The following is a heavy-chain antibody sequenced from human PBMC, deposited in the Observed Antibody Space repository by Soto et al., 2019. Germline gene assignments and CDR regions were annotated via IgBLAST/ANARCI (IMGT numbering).Heavy chain of an antibody. CDR3: TRDGRGLGRMSLFEY. Sequence: GSLRLSCAASWFTVNSDYMNCVRQTPGKGLEWVASIYSGETTYYADSVRGRFTISSDKSKNTLYFQLSSLRIEDTAVYYCTRDGRGLGRMSLFEYWGQGVLVTVSS. J-gene: IGHJ4*02. CDR2: IYSGETT. CDR1: WFTVNSDY. V-gene: IGHV3-53*01.